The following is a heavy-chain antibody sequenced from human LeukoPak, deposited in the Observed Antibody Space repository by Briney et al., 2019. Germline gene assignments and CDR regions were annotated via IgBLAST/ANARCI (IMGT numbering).Heavy chain of an antibody. V-gene: IGHV4-61*01. CDR3: ATQGKKTFYFDNSGYLFEY. CDR2: VYCNERA. CDR1: GASVSSGYFY. Sequence: PSETLSLTCTVSGASVSSGYFYWSWLRPPPGKGLEWFGYVYCNERANYIPSLKIPVTITIATTKYQFSLKPSSVTAAATSVYYCATQGKKTFYFDNSGYLFEYWGQGTLVTVSS. J-gene: IGHJ4*02. D-gene: IGHD3-22*01.